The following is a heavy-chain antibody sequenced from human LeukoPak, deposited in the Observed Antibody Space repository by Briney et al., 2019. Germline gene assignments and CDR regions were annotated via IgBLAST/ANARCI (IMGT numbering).Heavy chain of an antibody. D-gene: IGHD3/OR15-3a*01. Sequence: SETLSLTCTVSGGSISSSSYYWGWIRQPPGKGLEWIGSIYYSGSTYYNPSLKSRVTISVDTSKNQSSLKLSSVTAADTAVYYCARQTGSGLFILPGGQGTLVTVSS. CDR3: ARQTGSGLFILP. J-gene: IGHJ4*02. CDR2: IYYSGST. CDR1: GGSISSSSYY. V-gene: IGHV4-39*01.